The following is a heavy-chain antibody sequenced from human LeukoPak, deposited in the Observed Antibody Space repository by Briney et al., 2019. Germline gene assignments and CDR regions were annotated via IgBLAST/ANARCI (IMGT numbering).Heavy chain of an antibody. V-gene: IGHV4-30-4*01. CDR2: IYYSGST. Sequence: SQTLSLTCTVSGDSISSGDYYWTWIRQPPGKGLEWIGYIYYSGSTCYNPSLKSRVTISVDTSKNQFSLKLSSVTAADTAVYYCARAVITTHIDYWGQGTLVTVSS. D-gene: IGHD3-22*01. CDR3: ARAVITTHIDY. CDR1: GDSISSGDYY. J-gene: IGHJ4*02.